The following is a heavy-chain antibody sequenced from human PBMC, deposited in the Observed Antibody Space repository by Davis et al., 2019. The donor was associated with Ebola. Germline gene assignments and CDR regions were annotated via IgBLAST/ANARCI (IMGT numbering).Heavy chain of an antibody. Sequence: PGGSLRLSCAASGYTFRTNWMHWVRQAPGKGLVWVSMISSDGTITRYADSVKGRFSISRDNAKNTLYLQMNGLRAEDTAVYYCAKDFGNFRGPDYWGQGTLVTVSS. V-gene: IGHV3-74*01. CDR1: GYTFRTNW. J-gene: IGHJ4*02. CDR2: ISSDGTIT. D-gene: IGHD3-10*01. CDR3: AKDFGNFRGPDY.